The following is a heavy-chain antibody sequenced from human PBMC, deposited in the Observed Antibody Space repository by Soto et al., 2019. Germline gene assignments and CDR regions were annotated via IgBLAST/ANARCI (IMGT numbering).Heavy chain of an antibody. CDR3: ARGYCSGGSCGLFDP. CDR1: GYTFTGYY. J-gene: IGHJ5*02. D-gene: IGHD2-15*01. Sequence: QVQLVQSGAEVKKPGASVKVSCKASGYTFTGYYMHWVRQAPGQGLEWMGWINPNSGGTNYAQKFQVRVTMNRDTSISTAYMELSRLRSDDTAVYYCARGYCSGGSCGLFDPWGQGTLVTVSS. CDR2: INPNSGGT. V-gene: IGHV1-2*02.